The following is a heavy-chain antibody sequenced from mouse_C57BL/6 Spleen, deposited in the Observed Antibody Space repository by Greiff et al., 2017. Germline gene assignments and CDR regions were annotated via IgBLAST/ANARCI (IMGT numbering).Heavy chain of an antibody. J-gene: IGHJ2*01. Sequence: EVLLVESEGGLVQPGSSMKLSCTASGFTFSDYYMAWVRQVPEKGLEWVANINYDGSSTYYLDTLKSRFIISRDKAKNILYLQMSSLKSEDTATYYCARERIYYFDYWGQGTTLTVSS. CDR2: INYDGSST. CDR3: ARERIYYFDY. CDR1: GFTFSDYY. V-gene: IGHV5-16*01.